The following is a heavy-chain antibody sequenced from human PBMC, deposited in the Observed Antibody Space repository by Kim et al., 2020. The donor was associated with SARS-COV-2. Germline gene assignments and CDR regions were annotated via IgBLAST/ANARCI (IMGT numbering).Heavy chain of an antibody. D-gene: IGHD2-2*01. Sequence: DSVKGRFTISRDNSKNTVYLEMKGLRAEDAALYYCAKDESQLPSYYYGMDVWGQGTTVTVSS. CDR3: AKDESQLPSYYYGMDV. J-gene: IGHJ6*02. V-gene: IGHV3-30*02.